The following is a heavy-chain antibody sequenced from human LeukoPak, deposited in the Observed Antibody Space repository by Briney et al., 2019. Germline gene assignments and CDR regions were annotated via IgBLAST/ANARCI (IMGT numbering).Heavy chain of an antibody. CDR2: IYYSGST. CDR1: GGSISSSSYY. Sequence: SETLSLTCTVSGGSISSSSYYWGWIRQPPGKGLEWIGSIYYSGSTYYNPSLKSRVTISVDTSKNQFSLKLSSVTAADTAVYYCARGVSSSSWVWYYYYGMDVWGQGTTVTVSS. V-gene: IGHV4-39*07. CDR3: ARGVSSSSWVWYYYYGMDV. J-gene: IGHJ6*02. D-gene: IGHD6-13*01.